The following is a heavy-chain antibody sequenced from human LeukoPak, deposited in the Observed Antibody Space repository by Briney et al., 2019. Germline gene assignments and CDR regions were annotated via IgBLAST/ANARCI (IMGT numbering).Heavy chain of an antibody. J-gene: IGHJ4*02. CDR3: ARAYDYVWGSYRYCSFEY. Sequence: ASVKVSCKPSGYTFTSYGISWVRQAPGQGLEWMEWISAYNGNTNYAQKLQGRVTMTTDTSTSTAYMELRSLRSDDTAVYYCARAYDYVWGSYRYCSFEYWGQGTLVTVSS. CDR1: GYTFTSYG. D-gene: IGHD3-16*02. V-gene: IGHV1-18*01. CDR2: ISAYNGNT.